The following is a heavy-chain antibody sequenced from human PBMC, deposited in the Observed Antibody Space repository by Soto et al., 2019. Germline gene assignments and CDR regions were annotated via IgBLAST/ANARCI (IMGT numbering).Heavy chain of an antibody. CDR3: AKRLLSGDFDY. CDR1: GGTFSSYA. V-gene: IGHV3-23*04. J-gene: IGHJ4*02. D-gene: IGHD3-3*01. Sequence: VQLVQSGAEVKKPGSSVKVSCKASGGTFSSYAMSWVRQAPGKGLEWVSAISGSGGSTYYADSVKGRFTISRDNSKNTLYLQMNSLRAEDTAVYYCAKRLLSGDFDYWGQGTLVTVSS. CDR2: ISGSGGST.